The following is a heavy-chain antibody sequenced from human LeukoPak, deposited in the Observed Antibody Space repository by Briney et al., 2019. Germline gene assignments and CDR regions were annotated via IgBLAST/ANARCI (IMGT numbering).Heavy chain of an antibody. D-gene: IGHD3-3*01. CDR3: AREGGFYRPLDY. J-gene: IGHJ4*02. CDR2: VHLDGRT. Sequence: PSETLSLTCDGSVGSVTSTNWWTWVRQPPGKGLEWIGEVHLDGRTNYKPSLKSRLIMSVDLPENHISLKLTSVTAADTAVYYCAREGGFYRPLDYSGQGTLVTVSS. CDR1: VGSVTSTNW. V-gene: IGHV4-4*02.